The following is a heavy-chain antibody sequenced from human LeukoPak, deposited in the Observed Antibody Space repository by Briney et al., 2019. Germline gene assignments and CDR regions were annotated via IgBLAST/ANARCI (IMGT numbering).Heavy chain of an antibody. CDR2: IIPIFGTA. J-gene: IGHJ3*02. D-gene: IGHD6-13*01. V-gene: IGHV1-69*06. Sequence: ASVKVSCKASGGTFSSYAISWVRQAPGQGLEWMGGIIPIFGTANYAQKFQGRVTITADKSTSTAYMELSSLRAEDTAVYYCAKDRVAAAGTAFAFDIWGQQTMVTVSS. CDR1: GGTFSSYA. CDR3: AKDRVAAAGTAFAFDI.